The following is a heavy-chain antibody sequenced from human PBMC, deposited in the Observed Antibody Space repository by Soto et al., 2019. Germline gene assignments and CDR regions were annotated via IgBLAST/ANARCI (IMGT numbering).Heavy chain of an antibody. J-gene: IGHJ5*02. CDR1: GYTFTRYD. D-gene: IGHD2-2*01. CDR2: MNPNSGNT. V-gene: IGHV1-8*01. Sequence: GASVKVSCKASGYTFTRYDINWVRQATGQGLEWMGWMNPNSGNTGYAQKFQGRVTMTRNTSISTAYMELSSLRSEDTAVYYCARLVIFTGYCSSTSCYESLLWFDPWGQGTLVTVSS. CDR3: ARLVIFTGYCSSTSCYESLLWFDP.